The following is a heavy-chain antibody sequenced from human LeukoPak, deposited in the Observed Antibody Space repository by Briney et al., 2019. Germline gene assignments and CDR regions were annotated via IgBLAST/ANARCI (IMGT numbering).Heavy chain of an antibody. V-gene: IGHV4-59*01. CDR2: IYYSGST. CDR1: GGSISNYY. Sequence: SETLSLTCTVSGGSISNYYWNWIRQPPGKGLEWIGYIYYSGSTNYNPSLKSRVTISVDTSKNQFSLKLSSVTAADTAVYYCARGRASYPYGMDVWGQGTTVTVSS. D-gene: IGHD2-21*01. CDR3: ARGRASYPYGMDV. J-gene: IGHJ6*02.